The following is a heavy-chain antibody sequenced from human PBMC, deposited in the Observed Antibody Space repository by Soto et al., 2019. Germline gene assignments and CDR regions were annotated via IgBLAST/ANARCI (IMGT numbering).Heavy chain of an antibody. CDR1: GFTFSSHA. V-gene: IGHV3-30-3*01. J-gene: IGHJ4*02. CDR2: ISVDGNDY. Sequence: LRLSCAASGFTFSSHAMHWVRQAPGKGLEWVTVISVDGNDYHYADSVKGRFTVSRDNSKNTLYLQMNSLRAEDTAVYYCARDRRASADYCFDYWGQGTLVTVYS. CDR3: ARDRRASADYCFDY. D-gene: IGHD6-13*01.